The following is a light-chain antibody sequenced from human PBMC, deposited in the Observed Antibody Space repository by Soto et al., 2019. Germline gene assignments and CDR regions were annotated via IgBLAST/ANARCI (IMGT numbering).Light chain of an antibody. CDR3: QSYDSSLSGAV. Sequence: QSVLTQPPSVSGAPGQRVTISCTGSSSNIGAGYDVHWYQHLPGTAPKLLIYGNSNRPSGVPDRFSGSKSGSSASLAITGPQAEHEADYYCQSYDSSLSGAVFGGGTKLTVL. CDR1: SSNIGAGYD. J-gene: IGLJ3*02. CDR2: GNS. V-gene: IGLV1-40*01.